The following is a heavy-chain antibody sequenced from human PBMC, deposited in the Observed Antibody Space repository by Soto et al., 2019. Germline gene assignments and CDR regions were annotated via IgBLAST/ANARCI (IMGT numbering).Heavy chain of an antibody. CDR1: GYTFTGYY. V-gene: IGHV1-2*04. D-gene: IGHD6-13*01. J-gene: IGHJ6*02. CDR2: INPNSGGT. CDR3: ARSGSLVAAAETDYYYGMEA. Sequence: GASVNVSCKASGYTFTGYYMHWVRQAPGQGLEWMGWINPNSGGTNYAQKFQGWVTMTRDTSISTAYMELSRLRSDDTAVYYCARSGSLVAAAETDYYYGMEAWGHGTPVIVSS.